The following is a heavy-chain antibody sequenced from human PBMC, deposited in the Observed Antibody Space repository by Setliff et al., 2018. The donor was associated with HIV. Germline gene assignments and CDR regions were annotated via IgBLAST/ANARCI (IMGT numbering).Heavy chain of an antibody. CDR3: AKGLTLIRGPLEVWGFDS. CDR2: INPTSGGT. J-gene: IGHJ4*02. D-gene: IGHD3-10*01. CDR1: GYTLTDYY. Sequence: ASVKVSCKASGYTLTDYYLGWVRQAPGQGLEWMGRINPTSGGTDYAQKFEDRVAMTTDTSKSTAYMELSRLTSDDTAVYYCAKGLTLIRGPLEVWGFDSWGQGSLVT. V-gene: IGHV1-2*06.